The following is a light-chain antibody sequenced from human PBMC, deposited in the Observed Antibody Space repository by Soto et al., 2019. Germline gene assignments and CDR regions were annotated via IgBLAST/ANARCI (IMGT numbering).Light chain of an antibody. CDR3: SSYTTSSTLV. V-gene: IGLV2-14*01. J-gene: IGLJ1*01. Sequence: QSALTQPASVSGSPGQSITISCTGTSSDVGGYNYVSWYQQHPGKAPKFMIYDVSNRPSGVSNRFSGSKSGNTASLTISGLQAEDEADYYCSSYTTSSTLVFGPGTKLTVL. CDR2: DVS. CDR1: SSDVGGYNY.